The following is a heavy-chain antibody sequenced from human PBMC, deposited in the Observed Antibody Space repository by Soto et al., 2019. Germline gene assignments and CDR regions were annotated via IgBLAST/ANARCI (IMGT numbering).Heavy chain of an antibody. J-gene: IGHJ4*02. V-gene: IGHV3-74*01. CDR3: TRSITGFSYADS. D-gene: IGHD2-2*01. CDR1: GFTFSTYW. Sequence: EVQLVESGGVLVQPGGSLRLSCAASGFTFSTYWMHWVRQAPGKGRVWVSRINGDGSDTVYTDFVKGRFTSSRDNAKNTLYLQMNSLIAEDTAVYYYTRSITGFSYADSWGRGTLVTVSS. CDR2: INGDGSDT.